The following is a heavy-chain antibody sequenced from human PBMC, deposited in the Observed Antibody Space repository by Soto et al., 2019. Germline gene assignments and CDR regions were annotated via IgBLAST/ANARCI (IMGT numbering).Heavy chain of an antibody. V-gene: IGHV3-49*03. CDR2: IRSKAYGGTT. J-gene: IGHJ4*02. CDR1: GFTFGDYA. CDR3: TRGVLLWFGESEIFDY. Sequence: PGGSLRLSCTASGFTFGDYAMSWFRQAPGKGLEWVGFIRSKAYGGTTEYAASVKGRFTISRDDSKSIAYLQMNSLKTEDTAVYYCTRGVLLWFGESEIFDYWGQGTLVTVSS. D-gene: IGHD3-10*01.